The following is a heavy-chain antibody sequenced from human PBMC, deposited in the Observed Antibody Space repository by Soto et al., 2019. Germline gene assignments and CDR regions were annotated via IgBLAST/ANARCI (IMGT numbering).Heavy chain of an antibody. D-gene: IGHD5-12*01. CDR1: GGTFSSYT. CDR2: IIPILGVT. J-gene: IGHJ6*03. V-gene: IGHV1-69*04. Sequence: GASVKVSCKASGGTFSSYTISLVRQAPGQGLEWMGRIIPILGVTKYAQKFQGRVTVTRDTSIRTVYMELSSLRSDDTAVYYCARESGGATATLDYYYFYMDVWGKGTTVTVSS. CDR3: ARESGGATATLDYYYFYMDV.